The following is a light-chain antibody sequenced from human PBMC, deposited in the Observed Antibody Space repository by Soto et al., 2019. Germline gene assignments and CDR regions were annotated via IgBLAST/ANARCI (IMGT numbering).Light chain of an antibody. J-gene: IGLJ3*02. CDR1: SSNIGSNT. CDR2: SDN. CDR3: AAWDDSLNGSNWV. V-gene: IGLV1-44*01. Sequence: QSVLTQQPSASGTPGQRVTISCSGSSSNIGSNTVNWYQQLPGTAPKLLIYSDNQRPSGVPDRFSGSKSGTSASLAISGLQSEDEADYYCAAWDDSLNGSNWVFGGGTKLTVL.